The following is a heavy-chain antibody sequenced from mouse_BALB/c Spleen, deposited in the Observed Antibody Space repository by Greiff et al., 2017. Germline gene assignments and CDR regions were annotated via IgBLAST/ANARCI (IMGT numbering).Heavy chain of an antibody. D-gene: IGHD1-3*01. Sequence: VHVKQSGPELEKPGASVKISCKASGYSFTGYNMNWVKQSNGKSLEWIGNIDPYYGGTSYNQKFKGKATLTVDKSSSTAYMQLKSLTSEDSAVYYCARRSGNSLAMDYWGQGTSVTVSS. CDR1: GYSFTGYN. CDR3: ARRSGNSLAMDY. CDR2: IDPYYGGT. J-gene: IGHJ4*01. V-gene: IGHV1-39*01.